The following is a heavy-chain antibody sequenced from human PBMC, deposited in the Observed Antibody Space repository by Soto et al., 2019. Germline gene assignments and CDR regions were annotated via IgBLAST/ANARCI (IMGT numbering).Heavy chain of an antibody. V-gene: IGHV1-3*01. CDR3: AGPYYDRNYYYGMDV. J-gene: IGHJ6*02. CDR1: GYTFTSYA. D-gene: IGHD3-10*02. Sequence: ASVKVSCKASGYTFTSYAMHWVRQAPGQRLEWMGWINAGNGNTKYSQKFQGRVTITRDTSAGTAYMELSSLRSEDTAVYYCAGPYYDRNYYYGMDVWGQGTTVTVSS. CDR2: INAGNGNT.